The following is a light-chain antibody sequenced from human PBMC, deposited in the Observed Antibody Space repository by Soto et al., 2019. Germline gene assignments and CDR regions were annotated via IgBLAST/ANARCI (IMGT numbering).Light chain of an antibody. J-gene: IGKJ2*01. CDR1: QSIGTN. CDR3: QQHSDWPPYT. Sequence: EIVMTQSPSTLSVSPWERSTLSGRASQSIGTNLAWYQQRPGQAPRLLVYGASTRATGIPARFSGIGSGTEFTLTISSLQSEDFAVYYCQQHSDWPPYTFGQGTKVDIK. CDR2: GAS. V-gene: IGKV3-15*01.